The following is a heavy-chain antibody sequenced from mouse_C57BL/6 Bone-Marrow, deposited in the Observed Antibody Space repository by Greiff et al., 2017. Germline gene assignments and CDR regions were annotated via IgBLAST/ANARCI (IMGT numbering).Heavy chain of an antibody. Sequence: QVQLQQSGAELARPGASVKLSCKASGYTFTSYGISWVKQRTGQGLEWIGEIYPRSGNTYYNEKFKGKATLTADKSSSTAYMELRSLTSDDAAVYFCARCSPITTVEDWGQGTLVTVSA. J-gene: IGHJ3*01. V-gene: IGHV1-81*01. CDR1: GYTFTSYG. D-gene: IGHD1-1*01. CDR2: IYPRSGNT. CDR3: ARCSPITTVED.